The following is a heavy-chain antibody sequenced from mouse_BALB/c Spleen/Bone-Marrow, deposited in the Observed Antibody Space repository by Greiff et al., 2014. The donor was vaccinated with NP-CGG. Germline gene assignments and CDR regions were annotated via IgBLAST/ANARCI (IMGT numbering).Heavy chain of an antibody. V-gene: IGHV1-87*01. D-gene: IGHD3-2*02. J-gene: IGHJ4*01. CDR2: IYPGDGDT. CDR1: GYTFTSYW. CDR3: ARSGAMDY. Sequence: LQESGAELARPGASVKLSCKASGYTFTSYWMQWVKQRPGQGLEWIGAIYPGDGDTRYTQKFKGKATLTADKSSSTAYMQLSSLASEDSAVYYCARSGAMDYWGQGTSVTVSS.